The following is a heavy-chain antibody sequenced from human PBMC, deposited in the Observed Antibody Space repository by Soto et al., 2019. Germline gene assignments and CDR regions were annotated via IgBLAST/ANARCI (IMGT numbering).Heavy chain of an antibody. CDR3: ARTVTKKWFDP. Sequence: ASVKVSCKASGYTFTSYGISWVRQAPGQGLEWMGWISAYNGETIYAQKFQGRVTMTEDTSTDTAYMELSSLRSEDTAVYYCARTVTKKWFDPWGQGTLVTVSS. J-gene: IGHJ5*02. D-gene: IGHD4-4*01. V-gene: IGHV1-18*01. CDR1: GYTFTSYG. CDR2: ISAYNGET.